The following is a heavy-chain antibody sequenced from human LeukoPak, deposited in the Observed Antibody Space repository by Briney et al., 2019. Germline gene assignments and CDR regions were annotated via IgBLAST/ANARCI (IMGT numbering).Heavy chain of an antibody. D-gene: IGHD3-3*01. V-gene: IGHV3-48*02. Sequence: GGSLSLSCPASGFTFNIYVMHWVRPARGRGLAWVAYIGGSGVATYYTDFVRGRFTISRDNARNSLYLQMNSLRDEDTAIYYCARGGQSADNWFDPWGQGILVTVSS. CDR2: IGGSGVAT. J-gene: IGHJ5*02. CDR3: ARGGQSADNWFDP. CDR1: GFTFNIYV.